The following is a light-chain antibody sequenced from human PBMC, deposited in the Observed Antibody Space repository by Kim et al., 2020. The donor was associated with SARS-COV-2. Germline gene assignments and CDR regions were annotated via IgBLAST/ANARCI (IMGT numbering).Light chain of an antibody. CDR1: RHILYSSNNKPC. CDR3: QKYYGIPLT. J-gene: IGKJ4*01. Sequence: DIVMTQSPDSLAVSLGERATINCKPSRHILYSSNNKPCLAWYQQKPGEPPKLLIYWASTRESGVPDRFGGSGSGTDFTLTISSLQAEDVAVYYCQKYYGIPLTFGGGTKVDIK. V-gene: IGKV4-1*01. CDR2: WAS.